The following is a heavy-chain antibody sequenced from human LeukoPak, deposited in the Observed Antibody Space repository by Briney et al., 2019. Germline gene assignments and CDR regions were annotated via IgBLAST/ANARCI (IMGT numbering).Heavy chain of an antibody. CDR2: IYSGGST. Sequence: GGSLRLSCAASGFTFSDYYMSWVRQAPGKGLERVSVIYSGGSTYYADSVKGRFTISRDNSKNTLYLQMNSLRAEDTAVYYCARDVTVIGAFDIWGQGTMVTVSS. D-gene: IGHD4-17*01. CDR3: ARDVTVIGAFDI. CDR1: GFTFSDYY. J-gene: IGHJ3*02. V-gene: IGHV3-53*01.